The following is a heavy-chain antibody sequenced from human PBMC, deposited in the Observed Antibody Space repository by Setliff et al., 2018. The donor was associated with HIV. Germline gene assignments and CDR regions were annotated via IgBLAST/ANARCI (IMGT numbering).Heavy chain of an antibody. V-gene: IGHV4-34*01. CDR2: INHSGST. Sequence: SETLSLTCAVYGGSFSGYYWSWIRQPPGKGLEWIGEINHSGSTHYNPSLKSRFTISVDTSKNQFSLKLSSVTAADTAVYYCARTQQTYYYDSSGYYFDYWGQGTLVTVSS. CDR1: GGSFSGYY. D-gene: IGHD3-22*01. CDR3: ARTQQTYYYDSSGYYFDY. J-gene: IGHJ4*02.